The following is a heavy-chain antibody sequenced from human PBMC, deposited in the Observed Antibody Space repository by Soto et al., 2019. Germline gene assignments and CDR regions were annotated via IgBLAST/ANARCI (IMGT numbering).Heavy chain of an antibody. D-gene: IGHD2-2*01. Sequence: QVQLVQSGAEVKKPGASVKVSCKASGYTFTNYGISWVRQAPGQGLEWMGWISAYNGNTNYVQKLQGRVTMTTDTSTSTAYMELRSLRSDDTAVHYCASSFTSSQWRYGMDVWGQGTTVTVSS. CDR2: ISAYNGNT. J-gene: IGHJ6*02. CDR1: GYTFTNYG. CDR3: ASSFTSSQWRYGMDV. V-gene: IGHV1-18*01.